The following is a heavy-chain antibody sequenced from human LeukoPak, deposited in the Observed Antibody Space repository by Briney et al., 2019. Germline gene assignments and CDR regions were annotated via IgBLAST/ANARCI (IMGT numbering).Heavy chain of an antibody. CDR1: GGTFSSYA. CDR2: IIPIFGTA. J-gene: IGHJ4*02. D-gene: IGHD3-22*01. Sequence: SVKVSCKASGGTFSSYAISWVRQAPGQGLELMGRIIPIFGTANYAQKFQGRVTITTDESTSTAYMELSSLRSEDTAVYYCARCAHYYDSSGDIKYYFDYWGQGTLVTVSS. V-gene: IGHV1-69*05. CDR3: ARCAHYYDSSGDIKYYFDY.